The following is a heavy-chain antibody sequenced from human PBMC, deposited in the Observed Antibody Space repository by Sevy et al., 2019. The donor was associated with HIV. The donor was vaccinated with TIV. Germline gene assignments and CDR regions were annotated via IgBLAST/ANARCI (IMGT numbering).Heavy chain of an antibody. Sequence: GGSLRLSCAASGFTFSIYTMNWVRQAPGKGLEWVSSISSSSSYIYYTDSVKGRFSISRDNAKNALFLQMNSLRAEDTAVYYCARSLGNYYGSGTYQEDWFDPWVQGTLVTVSS. CDR1: GFTFSIYT. CDR3: ARSLGNYYGSGTYQEDWFDP. D-gene: IGHD3-10*01. CDR2: ISSSSSYI. V-gene: IGHV3-21*01. J-gene: IGHJ5*02.